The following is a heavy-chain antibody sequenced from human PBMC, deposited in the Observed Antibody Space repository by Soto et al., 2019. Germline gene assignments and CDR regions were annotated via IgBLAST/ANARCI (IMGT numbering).Heavy chain of an antibody. Sequence: PGGSLRLSCAASGFTFSSYSMNWVRQAPGKGLEWVSSISSSSSYIYYADSVKGRFTISRDNAKNSLYLHMNSLGAEDTAVYFCAKDYASNWYWYFDPWGQGTLVTVSS. D-gene: IGHD6-13*01. CDR1: GFTFSSYS. CDR3: AKDYASNWYWYFDP. CDR2: ISSSSSYI. J-gene: IGHJ5*02. V-gene: IGHV3-21*04.